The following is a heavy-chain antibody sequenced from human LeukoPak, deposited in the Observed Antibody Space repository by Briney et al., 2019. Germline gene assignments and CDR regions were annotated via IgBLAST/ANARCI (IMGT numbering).Heavy chain of an antibody. J-gene: IGHJ5*02. CDR1: RFTLSSYA. V-gene: IGHV3-30-3*01. D-gene: IGHD3-22*01. CDR3: ASLAPLDYYDSSGYNLFDP. CDR2: ISYDGSNK. Sequence: PGRSLRLSCPASRFTLSSYAMEWVRQAPGKGLEWVAVISYDGSNKYYADSVKGRFTISRDNSKNTLYLQMNSLRAEDTAVYYCASLAPLDYYDSSGYNLFDPWGQGTLVTVSS.